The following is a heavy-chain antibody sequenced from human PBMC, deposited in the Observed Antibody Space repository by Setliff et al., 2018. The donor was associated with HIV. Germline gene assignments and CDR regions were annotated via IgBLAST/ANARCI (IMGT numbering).Heavy chain of an antibody. J-gene: IGHJ4*02. V-gene: IGHV3-21*01. CDR2: ISSSSSYI. Sequence: GGSLRLSCAASGFTFSSYSMNWVRQAPGKGLEWVSSISSSSSYIYYADSVEGRFTISRDNSKNTLYLQMNSLRAEDTAVYYCARGGVEMATVEYYFDYWGQGTLVTVSS. CDR1: GFTFSSYS. CDR3: ARGGVEMATVEYYFDY. D-gene: IGHD5-12*01.